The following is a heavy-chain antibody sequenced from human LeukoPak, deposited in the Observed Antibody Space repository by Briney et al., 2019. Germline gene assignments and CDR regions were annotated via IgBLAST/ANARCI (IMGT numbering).Heavy chain of an antibody. CDR2: IRYDGSFK. V-gene: IGHV3-30*02. CDR3: AKLPRSSGLPSS. Sequence: GGSLRLSCAASRFTFSTYWMHWVRQAPGKGLEWVAFIRYDGSFKYYADSVKGRFTISRDNSKDTLFLQMNSLRAEDTALYYCAKLPRSSGLPSSWGQGTLVTVSS. J-gene: IGHJ5*02. CDR1: RFTFSTYW. D-gene: IGHD3-22*01.